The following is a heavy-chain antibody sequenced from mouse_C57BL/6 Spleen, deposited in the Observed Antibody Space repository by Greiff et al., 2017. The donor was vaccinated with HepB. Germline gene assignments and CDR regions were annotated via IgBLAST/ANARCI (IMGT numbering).Heavy chain of an antibody. CDR1: GYTFTSYW. Sequence: QVQLQQPGTELVKPGASVKLSCKASGYTFTSYWMHWVKQRPGQGLEWIGNLNPSNGGANYNEKFKSKATLTVDKSSSTAYMQLRSLTSEDSAVYYCGRSCITSVVGSAWFAYWGQGTLVTVSA. V-gene: IGHV1-53*01. D-gene: IGHD1-1*01. J-gene: IGHJ3*01. CDR2: LNPSNGGA. CDR3: GRSCITSVVGSAWFAY.